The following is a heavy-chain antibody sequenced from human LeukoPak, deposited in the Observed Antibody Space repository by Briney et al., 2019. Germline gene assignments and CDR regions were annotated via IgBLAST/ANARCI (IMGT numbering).Heavy chain of an antibody. CDR3: ARVGVAVAGTRWAYNDY. J-gene: IGHJ4*02. CDR2: INPNSGGT. CDR1: GYTFTGYY. D-gene: IGHD6-19*01. V-gene: IGHV1-2*02. Sequence: ASVKVSCKASGYTFTGYYMHWVRQAPGQGLXXMGWINPNSGGTNYAQKFQGRVTMTRDTSISTAYMELSRLRSDDTAVYYCARVGVAVAGTRWAYNDYWGQGTLVTVSS.